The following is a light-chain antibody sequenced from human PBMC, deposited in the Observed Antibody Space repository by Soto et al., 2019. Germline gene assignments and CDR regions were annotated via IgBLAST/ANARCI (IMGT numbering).Light chain of an antibody. J-gene: IGLJ1*01. V-gene: IGLV2-8*01. CDR3: ASYAGTRLFV. CDR2: EVT. Sequence: QSALTQPPSASGSPGQSLTISCTGTSSDVGFYSFVSWYQQRPGKAPKLVIYEVTKRPSGVPDRFSGSKSGSTASLTVSGLQADDEADYYCASYAGTRLFVFGSGTKVTVL. CDR1: SSDVGFYSF.